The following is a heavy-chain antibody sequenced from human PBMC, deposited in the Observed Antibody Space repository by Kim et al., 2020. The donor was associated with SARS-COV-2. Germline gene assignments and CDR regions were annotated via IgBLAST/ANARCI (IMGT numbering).Heavy chain of an antibody. CDR2: EQ. V-gene: IGHV3-7*01. Sequence: EQYYVDSVKGRFTISRDNARNSLYLQMNSLRVEDTAVYYCARGSGYHTHWGQGALVSVSS. J-gene: IGHJ4*02. CDR3: ARGSGYHTH. D-gene: IGHD3-22*01.